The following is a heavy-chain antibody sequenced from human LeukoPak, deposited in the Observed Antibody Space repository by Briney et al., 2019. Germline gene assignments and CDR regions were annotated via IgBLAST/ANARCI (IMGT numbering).Heavy chain of an antibody. CDR3: VRDWDHFDFDS. Sequence: GGSLRLSCAASGFTFSNYWMPWVRQAPRKGLVWVSRIKGDGSHTIYADSVKGRFTISRDNAKNTLYLQMKSLRAEDTAVYYCVRDWDHFDFDSWGLGTLVTVSS. CDR2: IKGDGSHT. J-gene: IGHJ5*01. V-gene: IGHV3-74*01. CDR1: GFTFSNYW. D-gene: IGHD3-9*01.